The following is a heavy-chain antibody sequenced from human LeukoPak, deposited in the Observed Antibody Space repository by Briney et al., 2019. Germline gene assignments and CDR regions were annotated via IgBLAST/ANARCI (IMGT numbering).Heavy chain of an antibody. J-gene: IGHJ3*02. CDR2: IYPDDSDT. CDR3: ARPKYSSWPDAFDI. V-gene: IGHV5-51*01. CDR1: GYSFTSYW. D-gene: IGHD6-6*01. Sequence: GESLKISCKGSGYSFTSYWIGWVRQMPGKGLEWMGIIYPDDSDTRYSPSFQGQVTISADKSISTAYLQWNSLKASDTAMYYCARPKYSSWPDAFDIWGQGTMVTVSS.